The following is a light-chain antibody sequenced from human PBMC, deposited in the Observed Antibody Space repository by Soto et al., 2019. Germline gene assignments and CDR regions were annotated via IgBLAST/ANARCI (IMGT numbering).Light chain of an antibody. Sequence: DIQMTQSPSTLSASVGDRVTITCRASQSISSWLAWYQQKPGKAPKLLIYDASSLESGVPSRFSGSGSGTEFTLTISSLQPDDFATYSCQQYNSPFTFGPGTKVDIK. J-gene: IGKJ3*01. V-gene: IGKV1-5*01. CDR1: QSISSW. CDR3: QQYNSPFT. CDR2: DAS.